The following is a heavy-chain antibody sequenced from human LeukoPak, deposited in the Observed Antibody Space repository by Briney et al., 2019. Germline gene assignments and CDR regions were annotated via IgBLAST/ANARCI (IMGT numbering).Heavy chain of an antibody. V-gene: IGHV3-23*01. CDR1: GFTFSSYA. J-gene: IGHJ5*02. CDR3: AKDLDVVPSNWFDP. CDR2: ISGSGGST. D-gene: IGHD2-2*01. Sequence: SGGSLRLSCAASGFTFSSYAMSWVRQAPGKGLEWVSAISGSGGSTYYADSVKGRFTISRDNSKNTLYLQMNSLRAEDTAVYYCAKDLDVVPSNWFDPWGQGTLVTVSS.